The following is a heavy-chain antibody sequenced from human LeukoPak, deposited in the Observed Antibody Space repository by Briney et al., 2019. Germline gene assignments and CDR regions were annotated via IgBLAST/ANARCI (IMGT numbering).Heavy chain of an antibody. CDR2: IFYSGST. Sequence: SETLSLTCTVSSGSISSYYWSWIRQPPGKGLEWIGYIFYSGSTYYNPSLKSRVTISVDTSKNQFSLGLSSVTAADTAVYYCARGPTRYYFDCWGQGTLVTVSS. CDR1: SGSISSYY. CDR3: ARGPTRYYFDC. J-gene: IGHJ4*02. V-gene: IGHV4-59*01. D-gene: IGHD4-17*01.